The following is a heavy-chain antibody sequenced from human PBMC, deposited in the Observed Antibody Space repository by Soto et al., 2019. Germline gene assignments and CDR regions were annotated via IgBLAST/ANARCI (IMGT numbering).Heavy chain of an antibody. CDR2: MFYNGNT. V-gene: IGHV4-59*01. CDR3: ARSFTGYISSGGIFDP. D-gene: IGHD2-15*01. J-gene: IGHJ5*02. Sequence: PSETLSLTCTVSGGSISGYYWNWIRQSPEKGLEWIGFMFYNGNTNYNPSLMSRVTISIDTSKNQFSLNLNSVTAADTAIYYCARSFTGYISSGGIFDPWGRGTLVTVSS. CDR1: GGSISGYY.